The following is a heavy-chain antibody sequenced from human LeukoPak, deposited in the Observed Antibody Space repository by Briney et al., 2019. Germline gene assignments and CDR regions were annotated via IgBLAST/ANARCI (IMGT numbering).Heavy chain of an antibody. J-gene: IGHJ4*02. D-gene: IGHD1-26*01. CDR2: ISTTSGAV. Sequence: GGSLRLSCAASGFTFSAYSMNWVRQAPGKGLEWVSFISTTSGAVFYADSVKGRFTISRDNAKNSLYLQMNSLRDEDTAVYYCASSVGSTDYWGQGTLVTVSS. V-gene: IGHV3-48*02. CDR1: GFTFSAYS. CDR3: ASSVGSTDY.